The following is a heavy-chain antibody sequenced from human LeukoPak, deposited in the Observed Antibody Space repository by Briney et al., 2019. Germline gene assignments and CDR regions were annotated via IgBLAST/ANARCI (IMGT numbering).Heavy chain of an antibody. J-gene: IGHJ4*02. CDR1: GFTFSTYS. Sequence: GGSLRLSCAASGFTFSTYSMNWVRQAPGKGLELVSYISSSSSSIFYADSVKGRFTISRDNAKNSLYLQMNSLGDEDTAVYFCTSREGYWGQGTLVTVSS. V-gene: IGHV3-48*02. CDR2: ISSSSSSI. CDR3: TSREGY.